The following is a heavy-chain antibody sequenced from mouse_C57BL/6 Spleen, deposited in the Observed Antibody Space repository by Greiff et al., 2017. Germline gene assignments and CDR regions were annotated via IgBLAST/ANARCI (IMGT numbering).Heavy chain of an antibody. CDR3: ARSRVITTVVPYAMDY. D-gene: IGHD1-1*01. V-gene: IGHV1-80*01. CDR1: GYAFSSYW. Sequence: QVQLQQSGAELVKPGASVKISCKASGYAFSSYWMNWVKQRPGKGLEWIGQIYPGDGDTNYNGKFKGKATLTADKSSSTAYMQLSSLTSEDSAVYFCARSRVITTVVPYAMDYWGQGTSVTVSS. CDR2: IYPGDGDT. J-gene: IGHJ4*01.